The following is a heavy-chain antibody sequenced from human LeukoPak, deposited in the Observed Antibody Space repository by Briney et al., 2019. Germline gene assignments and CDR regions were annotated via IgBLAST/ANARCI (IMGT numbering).Heavy chain of an antibody. J-gene: IGHJ1*01. V-gene: IGHV1-18*01. CDR2: ISAYNGNT. CDR3: ARDYGDYGYFQH. CDR1: GYTFTSYG. D-gene: IGHD4-17*01. Sequence: ASVKVSCKASGYTFTSYGISWVRQAPGQGLEWMGWISAYNGNTNYAQKFQGRVTMTRDTSTSTVYMELSSLRSEDTAVYYCARDYGDYGYFQHWGQGTLVTVSS.